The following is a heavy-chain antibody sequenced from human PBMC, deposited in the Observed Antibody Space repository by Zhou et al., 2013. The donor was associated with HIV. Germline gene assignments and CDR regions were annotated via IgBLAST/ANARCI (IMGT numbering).Heavy chain of an antibody. CDR2: IIPIFGST. CDR1: GGSFSDYV. J-gene: IGHJ5*02. D-gene: IGHD2-2*01. CDR3: AKGVKAYQIHFDWFDP. V-gene: IGHV1-69*14. Sequence: QGQLVQSGAEVKKPGSSVKVSCKASGGSFSDYVVHWVRQVPGQGLEWMGGIIPIFGSTDYALKFQDRVTFSADKSSGIAYLELTRLRFDDTAIYYCAKGVKAYQIHFDWFDPWGQGTLVTVSS.